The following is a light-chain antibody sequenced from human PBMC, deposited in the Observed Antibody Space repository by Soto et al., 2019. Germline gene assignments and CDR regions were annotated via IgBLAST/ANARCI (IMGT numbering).Light chain of an antibody. CDR2: WAS. Sequence: DIVMTQSPDSLAVSLGERATINCKSSQSVLYSSNNKNYLAWYQQKPGQPPKLLIYWASTRESGVPDRFSGSGSGTDFTLTISSLQAEDVVVYYCQQYYRTLWTFGQGTKVEIK. CDR3: QQYYRTLWT. J-gene: IGKJ1*01. CDR1: QSVLYSSNNKNY. V-gene: IGKV4-1*01.